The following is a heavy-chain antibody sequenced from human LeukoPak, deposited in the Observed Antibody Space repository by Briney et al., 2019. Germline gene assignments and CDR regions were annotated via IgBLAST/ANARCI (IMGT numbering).Heavy chain of an antibody. D-gene: IGHD3-9*01. CDR1: GFTFSGYA. Sequence: PGGSLRLSCAASGFTFSGYAMSWVRQAPGKGLEWVSAITTSGDNAYYVDSVKGRFTMSRDNSENTLYLQMNSLGADDTAVYYCARDHDNFFDYWGQGTLVSVST. J-gene: IGHJ4*02. CDR2: ITTSGDNA. V-gene: IGHV3-23*01. CDR3: ARDHDNFFDY.